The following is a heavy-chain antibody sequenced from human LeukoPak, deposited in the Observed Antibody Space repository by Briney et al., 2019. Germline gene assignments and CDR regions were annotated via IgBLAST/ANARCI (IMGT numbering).Heavy chain of an antibody. CDR3: ARIDSFTYYDFWSGYPPSYDY. J-gene: IGHJ4*02. V-gene: IGHV1-3*01. Sequence: GASVKVSCKASGYTFTSYAMHWVRQAPGQRLEWTGWINAGNGNTKYSQKFQGRVTMTTDTSTSTAYMELRSLRSDDTAVYYCARIDSFTYYDFWSGYPPSYDYWGQGTLVTVSS. CDR1: GYTFTSYA. CDR2: INAGNGNT. D-gene: IGHD3-3*01.